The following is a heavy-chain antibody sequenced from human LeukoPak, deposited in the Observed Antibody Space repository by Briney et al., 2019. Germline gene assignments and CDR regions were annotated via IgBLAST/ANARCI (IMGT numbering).Heavy chain of an antibody. D-gene: IGHD2-21*02. CDR2: INPSGGST. CDR1: GYIFTSYY. CDR3: AKDYLTLAYCGGDCYSGFDY. J-gene: IGHJ4*02. V-gene: IGHV1-46*04. Sequence: ASVKVSCKASGYIFTSYYIHWVRQAPGQGLEWMGLINPSGGSTYYADSVKGRFTISRDNSKNALYLQVNSLRAEDTAVYYCAKDYLTLAYCGGDCYSGFDYWGQGTLVTVSS.